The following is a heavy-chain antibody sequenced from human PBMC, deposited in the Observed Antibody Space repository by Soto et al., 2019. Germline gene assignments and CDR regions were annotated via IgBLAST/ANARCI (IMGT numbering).Heavy chain of an antibody. Sequence: YADSVKGRFTISRDNSKNTLYLQMNSLRAEDTAVYYCARDITRAMVRIYYGMDVWGQGTTVTVSS. J-gene: IGHJ6*02. CDR3: ARDITRAMVRIYYGMDV. D-gene: IGHD3-10*01. V-gene: IGHV3-33*01.